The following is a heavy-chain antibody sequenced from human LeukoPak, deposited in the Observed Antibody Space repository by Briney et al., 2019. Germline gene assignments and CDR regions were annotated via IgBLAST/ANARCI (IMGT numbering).Heavy chain of an antibody. D-gene: IGHD2-21*02. CDR3: ARDLQCGGDCHYDAFDI. J-gene: IGHJ3*02. CDR1: GFTFNSYW. CDR2: IKEDGSEK. V-gene: IGHV3-7*01. Sequence: GGSLRLSCAASGFTFNSYWMNWVRQAPGKGLEWVANIKEDGSEKYYVDSLKGRFTISRDNAKKLLYLQMNSLRVEDTAVYYCARDLQCGGDCHYDAFDIWGQGTMVTVSS.